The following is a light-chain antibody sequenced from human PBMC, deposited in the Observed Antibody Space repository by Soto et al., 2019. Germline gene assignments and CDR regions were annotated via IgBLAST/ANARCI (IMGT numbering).Light chain of an antibody. CDR3: LQYNNWPPYT. Sequence: EIVMTQSPATLSVSPGERATLSCRASQSVSFNLAWYQQKPGQTPRLLIYGASTRATGIPARFSGSGSGTEFTLTISSLQSEDFAVYYCLQYNNWPPYTFGRGTKLEIK. CDR2: GAS. J-gene: IGKJ2*01. CDR1: QSVSFN. V-gene: IGKV3-15*01.